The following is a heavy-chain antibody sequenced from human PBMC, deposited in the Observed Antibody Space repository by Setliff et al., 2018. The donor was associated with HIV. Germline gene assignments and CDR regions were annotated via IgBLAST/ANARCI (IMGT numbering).Heavy chain of an antibody. CDR2: IHYKGNI. CDR3: ARFTVVVFGAGEPSWFDP. CDR1: GDSIISGDNY. Sequence: SETLSLTCTVSGDSIISGDNYWSWIRQSQGKGLEWIGHIHYKGNIDYNASLKSRIAISSDTSKNQFSLNLSSVIAADTAIYFCARFTVVVFGAGEPSWFDPWGQGILVTVSS. V-gene: IGHV4-30-4*08. D-gene: IGHD2-15*01. J-gene: IGHJ5*02.